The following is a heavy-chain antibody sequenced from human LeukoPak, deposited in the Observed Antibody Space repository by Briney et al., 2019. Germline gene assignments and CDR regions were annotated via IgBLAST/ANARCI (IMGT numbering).Heavy chain of an antibody. CDR3: ARASDGDYGRAAFDY. J-gene: IGHJ4*02. V-gene: IGHV3-23*01. Sequence: GGSLRLSCAASGFTFSGFAMSWVRQAPGTGLEWVSAISDGGGSINYADSVKGRFTISRDNSRNTLSLQMNSLRADDTAVYYCARASDGDYGRAAFDYWGQGSLVTVSS. CDR2: ISDGGGSI. CDR1: GFTFSGFA. D-gene: IGHD4-17*01.